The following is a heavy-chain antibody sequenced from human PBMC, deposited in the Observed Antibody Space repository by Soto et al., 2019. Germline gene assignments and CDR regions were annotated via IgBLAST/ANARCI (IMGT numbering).Heavy chain of an antibody. CDR1: GYSFTSYW. CDR2: IYPGDSDT. V-gene: IGHV5-51*01. Sequence: GESLKISCKGSGYSFTSYWIGWVRQMPGKGLECMGIIYPGDSDTRYSPSFQGQVTISADKSISTAYLQWSSLKASDTAMYYCARDVAAAPAYYYYGMDVWGQGTTVTVSS. CDR3: ARDVAAAPAYYYYGMDV. J-gene: IGHJ6*02. D-gene: IGHD6-13*01.